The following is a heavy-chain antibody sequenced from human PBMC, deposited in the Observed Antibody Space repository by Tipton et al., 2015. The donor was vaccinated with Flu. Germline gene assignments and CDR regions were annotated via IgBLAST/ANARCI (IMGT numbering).Heavy chain of an antibody. J-gene: IGHJ4*02. V-gene: IGHV4-61*02. CDR3: AREFLFFGELSTAYYFDS. CDR2: FYTTGST. D-gene: IGHD3-16*01. CDR1: GGSVSSGRYY. Sequence: TQSLTCTVSGGSVSSGRYYWSWIRQPAGRGLEWIGRFYTTGSTNYNPSLESRVTISVDPSKNQFSLSLSSVTAADTAVYYCAREFLFFGELSTAYYFDSWGQGTLVSVSS.